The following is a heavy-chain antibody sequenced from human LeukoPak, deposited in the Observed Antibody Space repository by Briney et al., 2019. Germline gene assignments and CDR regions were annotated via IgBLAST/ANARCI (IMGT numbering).Heavy chain of an antibody. CDR2: FDPEYGET. Sequence: ASVKVSCKVSGYTLTELSMHWVRQAPGKGLEWMGGFDPEYGETLYAQKFQGRVTMTEDTSTDTAYMELSGLRSEDTAVYYCATEKHVDIVATGEAFDIWGQGTMVTVSS. V-gene: IGHV1-24*01. D-gene: IGHD5-12*01. CDR3: ATEKHVDIVATGEAFDI. CDR1: GYTLTELS. J-gene: IGHJ3*02.